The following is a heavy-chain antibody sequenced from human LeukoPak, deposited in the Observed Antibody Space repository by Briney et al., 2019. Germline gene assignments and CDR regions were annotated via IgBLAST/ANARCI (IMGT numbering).Heavy chain of an antibody. V-gene: IGHV3-53*04. CDR1: GFTVSSNY. CDR2: IFSGGNT. Sequence: PGGSLRLPCAASGFTVSSNYMSWVRQAPGKGLEWVSLIFSGGNTYYADSVKGRFTISRHNSGNTLYLQTNSLRAEDTAVYYCARVGPGYTYVYGAPYYFDSWGQGTLVTVSS. J-gene: IGHJ4*02. CDR3: ARVGPGYTYVYGAPYYFDS. D-gene: IGHD5-18*01.